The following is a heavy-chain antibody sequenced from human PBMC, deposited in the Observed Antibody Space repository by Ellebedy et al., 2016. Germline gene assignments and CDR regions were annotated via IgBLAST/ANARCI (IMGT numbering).Heavy chain of an antibody. V-gene: IGHV3-74*01. J-gene: IGHJ4*02. CDR3: AGGVFEMATMFGGVDY. CDR2: INSDGSST. CDR1: GFTFSSYW. D-gene: IGHD5-24*01. Sequence: GGSLTLSXAASGFTFSSYWMHWVRQAPGKGLVWVSRINSDGSSTSYADSVKGRFTISRDNAKNTLYLQMNSLRAEDTAVYYCAGGVFEMATMFGGVDYWGQGTLVTVSS.